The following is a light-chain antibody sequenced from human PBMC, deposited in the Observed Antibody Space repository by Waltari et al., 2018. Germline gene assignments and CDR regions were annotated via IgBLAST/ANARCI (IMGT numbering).Light chain of an antibody. CDR3: MQVLQTPVI. CDR2: LGS. Sequence: DIVMTQSPLSLPVTPGEPASISCRSSQSLLHSNGYNYLDWYLQKPGQSPQLLIYLGSNRSSGVPDRFSGSGSGTDFTLKISRVEPEDVGVYYCMQVLQTPVIFGGGTKVEIK. V-gene: IGKV2-28*01. J-gene: IGKJ4*01. CDR1: QSLLHSNGYNY.